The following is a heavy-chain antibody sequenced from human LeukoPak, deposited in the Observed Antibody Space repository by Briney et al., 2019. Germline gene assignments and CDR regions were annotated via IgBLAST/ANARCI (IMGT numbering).Heavy chain of an antibody. CDR2: ISYDESNK. Sequence: PGGSLRLSCAASGFTFSSSAMHWVRQAPGKGLEWVAVISYDESNKYYADSVKGRFTISRDNSKNTLYLQMNSLRADDTAVYYCARSAYRNSRIIDYWGQGTLVTVSS. V-gene: IGHV3-30*03. CDR3: ARSAYRNSRIIDY. J-gene: IGHJ4*02. D-gene: IGHD1-7*01. CDR1: GFTFSSSA.